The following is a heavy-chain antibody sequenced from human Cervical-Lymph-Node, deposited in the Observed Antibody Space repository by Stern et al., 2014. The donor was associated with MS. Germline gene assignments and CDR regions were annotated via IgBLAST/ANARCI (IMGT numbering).Heavy chain of an antibody. CDR3: ARHSLSVATRSRGNTVTNAFDL. D-gene: IGHD4-17*01. CDR2: IYIGDSDT. CDR1: GYNFTTYW. V-gene: IGHV5-51*01. Sequence: EVQLVESGVEVKKPGESLKISCKGSGYNFTTYWIGWVRQMPGKGLEGMGMIYIGDSDTRCSPSFQGQVTISADKSISTAYLQWRSLKASDTAMYYCARHSLSVATRSRGNTVTNAFDLWGQGTRVTVSS. J-gene: IGHJ3*01.